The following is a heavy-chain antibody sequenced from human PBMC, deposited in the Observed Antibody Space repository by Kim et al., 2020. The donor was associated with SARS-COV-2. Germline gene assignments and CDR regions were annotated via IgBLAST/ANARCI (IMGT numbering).Heavy chain of an antibody. V-gene: IGHV3-74*01. CDR3: AREGYSYGRGFDY. J-gene: IGHJ4*02. D-gene: IGHD5-18*01. CDR1: GFTFSSYW. Sequence: GGSLRLSCAASGFTFSSYWMHWVRQAPGKGLVWVSRINSDGSSTSYADSVKGRFTISRDNAKNTLYLQMNSLRAEDTAVYYCAREGYSYGRGFDYWGQGTLVTVSS. CDR2: INSDGSST.